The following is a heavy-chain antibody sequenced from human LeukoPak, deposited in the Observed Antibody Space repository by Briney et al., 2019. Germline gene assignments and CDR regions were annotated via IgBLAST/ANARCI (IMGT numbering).Heavy chain of an antibody. CDR2: ISYDGSNK. Sequence: GGSLRLSCAASGFTFSSYGMHWVRQAPGKGLGWVAVISYDGSNKYYADSVKGRFTISRDNSKNTLYLQMNSLRAEDTAVYYCAKGFSSMAFGIWGQGTMVTVSS. D-gene: IGHD6-13*01. V-gene: IGHV3-30*18. CDR1: GFTFSSYG. CDR3: AKGFSSMAFGI. J-gene: IGHJ3*02.